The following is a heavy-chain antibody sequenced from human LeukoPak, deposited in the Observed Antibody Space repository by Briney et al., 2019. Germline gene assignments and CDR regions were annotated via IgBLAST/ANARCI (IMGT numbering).Heavy chain of an antibody. CDR1: GYTFTDYW. CDR3: ARLLNSCFDY. Sequence: GDSLKISCKTSGYTFTDYWIGWVRQMPGKGLEWMGIIYPIDSDSKYSPSFQGQVTISADKSINTAYLQWSSLTASDTGIYYCARLLNSCFDYWGQGTLVTVSS. J-gene: IGHJ4*02. CDR2: IYPIDSDS. V-gene: IGHV5-51*01. D-gene: IGHD2/OR15-2a*01.